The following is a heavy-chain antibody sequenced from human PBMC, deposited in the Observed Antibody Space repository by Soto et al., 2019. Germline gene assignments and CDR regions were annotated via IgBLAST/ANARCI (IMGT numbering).Heavy chain of an antibody. CDR2: ISDSGATT. CDR3: AKEDTSSGSLDY. Sequence: GGSLRLSCAASEFTFSTYAMTWVRQAPGRGLQWVATISDSGATTYYADSVRGRFTISRDNSKNTLYLQMKSLRAEDPASYYCAKEDTSSGSLDYWGQGALVTVSS. CDR1: EFTFSTYA. J-gene: IGHJ4*02. V-gene: IGHV3-23*01. D-gene: IGHD6-19*01.